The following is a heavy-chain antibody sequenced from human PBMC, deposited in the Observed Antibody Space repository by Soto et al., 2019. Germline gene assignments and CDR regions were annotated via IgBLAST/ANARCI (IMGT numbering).Heavy chain of an antibody. CDR3: ARESEYCSGGSCYVNWFDP. J-gene: IGHJ5*02. Sequence: ASVKVSCKASGYTFTGYYMHRVRQAPGQGLEWMGWINPNSGGTNYAQKFQGRVTMTRDTSISTAYMELSRLRSDDTAVYYCARESEYCSGGSCYVNWFDPWGQGTLVTVSS. CDR1: GYTFTGYY. CDR2: INPNSGGT. V-gene: IGHV1-2*02. D-gene: IGHD2-15*01.